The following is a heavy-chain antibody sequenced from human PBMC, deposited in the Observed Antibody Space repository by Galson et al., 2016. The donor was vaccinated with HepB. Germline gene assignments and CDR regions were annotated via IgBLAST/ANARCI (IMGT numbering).Heavy chain of an antibody. V-gene: IGHV3-66*01. J-gene: IGHJ4*02. D-gene: IGHD1-1*01. CDR3: SRSPNWNFL. CDR2: IYSGGTT. Sequence: SLRLSCAASGFTFSSYAMGWVRQAPRKGLEWVSVIYSGGTTYYADSVKGRFTISRDSSKNTLYLQMNSLRAEDTAVYYCSRSPNWNFLWGQGTLVTVSS. CDR1: GFTFSSYA.